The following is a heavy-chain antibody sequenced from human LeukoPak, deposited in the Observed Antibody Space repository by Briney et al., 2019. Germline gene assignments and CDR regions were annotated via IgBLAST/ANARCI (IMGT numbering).Heavy chain of an antibody. CDR3: ARDPPDYGDFMYYFDY. CDR1: GGTFSSYA. J-gene: IGHJ4*02. Sequence: ASVKVPCKASGGTFSSYAISWVRQAPGQGLEWMGRIILIFGIANYAQKFQGRVTITADKSTSTAYMELSSLRSEDTAVYYCARDPPDYGDFMYYFDYWGQGTLVTVSS. D-gene: IGHD4-17*01. CDR2: IILIFGIA. V-gene: IGHV1-69*04.